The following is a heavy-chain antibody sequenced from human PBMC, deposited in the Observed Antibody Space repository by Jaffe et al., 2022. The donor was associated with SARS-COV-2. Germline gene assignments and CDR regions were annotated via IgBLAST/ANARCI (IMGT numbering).Heavy chain of an antibody. Sequence: QVQLVQSGAEVKKPGASVILSCKASGYTFTNYFIHWVRQAPGQGLEWMGLINPKGGDTWYAQKLQGRVTVARDTSTRAVYMELSSLRAEDTAVYFCARDESGAGSLQVYNWFDTWGQGTLVTVSS. CDR3: ARDESGAGSLQVYNWFDT. D-gene: IGHD6-13*01. CDR1: GYTFTNYF. V-gene: IGHV1-46*04. CDR2: INPKGGDT. J-gene: IGHJ5*02.